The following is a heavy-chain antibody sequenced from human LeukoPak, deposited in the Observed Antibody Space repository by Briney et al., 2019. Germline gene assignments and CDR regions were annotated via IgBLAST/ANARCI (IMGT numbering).Heavy chain of an antibody. V-gene: IGHV1-2*02. CDR2: INPNSGGT. J-gene: IGHJ4*02. CDR1: GYTSTGYY. CDR3: AREVYYYDSSGYHPYFDY. Sequence: ASVKVSCKASGYTSTGYYMHWVRQAPGQGLEWMGWINPNSGGTNYAQKFQGRVTMTRDTSISTAYMELSRLRSDDTAVYYCAREVYYYDSSGYHPYFDYWGQGTLVTVSS. D-gene: IGHD3-22*01.